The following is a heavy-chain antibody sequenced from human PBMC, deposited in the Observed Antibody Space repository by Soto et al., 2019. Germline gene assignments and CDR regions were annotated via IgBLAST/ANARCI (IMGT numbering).Heavy chain of an antibody. Sequence: VQLVESGGGVVRPGGSLRLSCAASRFTFHDYGMNWVRQAPGKGLEWVSGISWNGVSTGYADSVKGRFTISRDNAKKSLYLQMNNLRPEDTALYYCARDNSDYDLDYWGQGTLVTVSS. CDR3: ARDNSDYDLDY. CDR2: ISWNGVST. V-gene: IGHV3-20*04. CDR1: RFTFHDYG. J-gene: IGHJ4*02. D-gene: IGHD5-12*01.